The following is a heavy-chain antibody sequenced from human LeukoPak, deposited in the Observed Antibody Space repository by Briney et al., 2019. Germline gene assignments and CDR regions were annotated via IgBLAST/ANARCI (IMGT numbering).Heavy chain of an antibody. CDR2: INWNGGST. V-gene: IGHV3-20*04. J-gene: IGHJ4*02. CDR1: GFTFDDYG. CDR3: ARANHYYYDSSGYTPPFDY. D-gene: IGHD3-22*01. Sequence: PGGSLRLSCAASGFTFDDYGMSWVRQAPGKGLEWVSGINWNGGSTGYADSVKGRFTISRDNAKNSLYLQMNSLRAEDTALYYCARANHYYYDSSGYTPPFDYWGQGTLVTVSS.